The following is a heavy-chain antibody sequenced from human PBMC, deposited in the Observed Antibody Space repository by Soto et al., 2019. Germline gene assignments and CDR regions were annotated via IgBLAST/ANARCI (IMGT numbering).Heavy chain of an antibody. D-gene: IGHD1-1*01. CDR3: ARHNPAMGV. CDR1: GFTVSNDS. CDR2: IYSDNNT. V-gene: IGHV3-53*02. J-gene: IGHJ6*02. Sequence: EVQLVETGGDLIQPGGSLRLSCAASGFTVSNDSMTWVRQAPGKGLEWISIIYSDNNTDYADSVKARFSISRATSKNILYLQMNILRAEDTAEYYCARHNPAMGVWGQGTTVTVSS.